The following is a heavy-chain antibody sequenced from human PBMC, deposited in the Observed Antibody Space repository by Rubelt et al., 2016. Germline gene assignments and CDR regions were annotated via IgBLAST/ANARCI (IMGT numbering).Heavy chain of an antibody. CDR3: TRDPHALDY. V-gene: IGHV3-48*02. Sequence: EVQLLESGGGLVQPGGSLRLSCAASGFTFSSYSMNWVRQAPGKGLEWVSYISRSGPIYYADSVKGRFTISRDNAKNSLYLQMNSLRDEDTAVYYCTRDPHALDYWGQGALVTVSS. CDR1: GFTFSSYS. CDR2: ISRSGPI. J-gene: IGHJ4*02.